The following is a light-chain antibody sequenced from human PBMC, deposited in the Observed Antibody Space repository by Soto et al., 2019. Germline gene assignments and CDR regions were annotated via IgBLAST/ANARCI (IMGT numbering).Light chain of an antibody. J-gene: IGKJ1*01. Sequence: EIVMTQSPATLSVSPGERATLSCRASQSVSSNLAWYQHKPGQAPRLLISDASTRATGIPARFSGSGSGTEFTLTISSLQSEDFAFYYCQQDNTWPPCTFGQGTKVEIK. CDR2: DAS. CDR1: QSVSSN. V-gene: IGKV3-15*01. CDR3: QQDNTWPPCT.